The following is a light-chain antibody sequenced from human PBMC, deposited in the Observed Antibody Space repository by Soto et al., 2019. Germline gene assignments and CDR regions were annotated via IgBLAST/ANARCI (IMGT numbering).Light chain of an antibody. CDR3: QQYNYWPPIT. J-gene: IGKJ5*01. CDR1: QSVNSK. Sequence: EIVLTQSPGTLSLSPGERVTLSCRASQSVNSKVAWYQQKPGQAPRLLIYGASTRATGIPARFSGSGSGTEFTLTISSLQSEDFAVYYCQQYNYWPPITFGQGTRLEI. V-gene: IGKV3-15*01. CDR2: GAS.